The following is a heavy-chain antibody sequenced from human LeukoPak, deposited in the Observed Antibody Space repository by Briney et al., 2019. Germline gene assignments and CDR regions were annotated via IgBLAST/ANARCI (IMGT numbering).Heavy chain of an antibody. CDR1: GLTLSSYN. J-gene: IGHJ4*02. D-gene: IGHD3-10*01. V-gene: IGHV3-21*03. Sequence: SGGSLRLSCAASGLTLSSYNMNWVRQAPGKGLEWVSSITSSSNYIYYADSVKGRFTISRDNAKNSLYLQMNSLRAEDTTAYYCARDCWDYGSGSYCGIDYWGQGTLVTVSS. CDR3: ARDCWDYGSGSYCGIDY. CDR2: ITSSSNYI.